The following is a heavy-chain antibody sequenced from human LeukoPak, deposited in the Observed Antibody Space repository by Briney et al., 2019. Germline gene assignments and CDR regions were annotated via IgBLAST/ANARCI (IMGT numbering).Heavy chain of an antibody. CDR1: GFTFSTYA. V-gene: IGHV3-30*04. CDR2: ISYDGSNK. CDR3: ARGVRIAVAGYIDY. Sequence: GGSLRLSCAASGFTFSTYAMHWVRQAPGKGLEWVAAISYDGSNKNYADSVKGRFTISRDNSKNTLYLQMNSLRAEGTAVYYCARGVRIAVAGYIDYWGQGTLVTVSS. D-gene: IGHD6-19*01. J-gene: IGHJ4*02.